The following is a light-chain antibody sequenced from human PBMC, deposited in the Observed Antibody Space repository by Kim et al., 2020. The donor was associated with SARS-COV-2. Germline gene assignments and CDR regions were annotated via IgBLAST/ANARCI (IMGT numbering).Light chain of an antibody. CDR3: LLSYDGVRV. CDR2: DTS. J-gene: IGLJ3*02. CDR1: TGAVTYGGHY. Sequence: GGTATPTRGSSTGAVTYGGHYPFLFQQKPGQVPRSLIYDTSNKQSWTPARFSGFLFGGKAALTLSNAQPEDEADYYCLLSYDGVRVFGGGTQLTVL. V-gene: IGLV7-46*01.